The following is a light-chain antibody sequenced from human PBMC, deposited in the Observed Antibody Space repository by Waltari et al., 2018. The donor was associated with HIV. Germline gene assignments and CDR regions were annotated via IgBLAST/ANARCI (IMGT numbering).Light chain of an antibody. J-gene: IGKJ4*01. Sequence: DIQMTQSPSSLSASVGDRVTITCRASQSVSSYLNWYQQQPGKVPKVLVYAASTLQSGVPSRFSGSGSGTDFTLTISSLQPEDFATYYCQQTYNPPLTFGGGTRVEIK. CDR3: QQTYNPPLT. CDR1: QSVSSY. CDR2: AAS. V-gene: IGKV1-39*01.